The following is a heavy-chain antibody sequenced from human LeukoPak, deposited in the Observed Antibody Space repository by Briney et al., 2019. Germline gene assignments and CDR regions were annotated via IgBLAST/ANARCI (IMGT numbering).Heavy chain of an antibody. CDR1: GFTFSDYS. J-gene: IGHJ4*02. CDR3: ARGCGLHLSPASSYYDSRCRYFDD. CDR2: ISSTSTTI. Sequence: GGSLTLSCAASGFTFSDYSMEWVRQAPGKGLEWISYISSTSTTIYYAGPVKGRFTTSRDNAKNSLYLQMNSLRAEDTAVYYCARGCGLHLSPASSYYDSRCRYFDDWGQGTLVTVSS. D-gene: IGHD3-22*01. V-gene: IGHV3-48*04.